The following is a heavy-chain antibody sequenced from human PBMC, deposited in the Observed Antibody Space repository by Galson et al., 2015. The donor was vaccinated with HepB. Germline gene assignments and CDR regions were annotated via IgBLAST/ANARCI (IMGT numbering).Heavy chain of an antibody. Sequence: SVKVSCKASGYTFTSYAMNWVRQAPGQGLEWMGWINTNTGNPTYAQGFTGRFVFSLDTSVSTAYLQISSLKAEDTAVYYCARGLLWFGESYYFDYWGQGTLVTVSS. CDR2: INTNTGNP. V-gene: IGHV7-4-1*02. J-gene: IGHJ4*02. D-gene: IGHD3-10*01. CDR1: GYTFTSYA. CDR3: ARGLLWFGESYYFDY.